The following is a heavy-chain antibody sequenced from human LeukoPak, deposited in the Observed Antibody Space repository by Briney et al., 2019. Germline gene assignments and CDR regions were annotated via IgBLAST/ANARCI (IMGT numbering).Heavy chain of an antibody. V-gene: IGHV4-34*01. Sequence: SETLSLTCAVYGGSLSDYSWSWIRQPPGKGLEWIGEINHRGNIDCNPSLESRVTISLDPSKNQFSLRLTSMTAADTAVYYCARGQWLDNHWGQGTLVTVSS. CDR3: ARGQWLDNH. D-gene: IGHD6-19*01. J-gene: IGHJ5*02. CDR2: INHRGNI. CDR1: GGSLSDYS.